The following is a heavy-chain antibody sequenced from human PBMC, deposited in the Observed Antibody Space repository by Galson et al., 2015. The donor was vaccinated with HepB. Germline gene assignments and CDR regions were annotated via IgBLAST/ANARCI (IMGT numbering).Heavy chain of an antibody. CDR1: GFSLTYFA. V-gene: IGHV3-23*01. J-gene: IGHJ4*02. CDR3: LKGGWFSTFDY. CDR2: ISSDGDET. D-gene: IGHD6-19*01. Sequence: SLRLSCAGSGFSLTYFAMTWVRQRPGKGLEWVSGISSDGDETFYADFVMGRFTISRDNSKNMLYLQMNSLSVDDTAVYYCLKGGWFSTFDYWGQGSMVAVS.